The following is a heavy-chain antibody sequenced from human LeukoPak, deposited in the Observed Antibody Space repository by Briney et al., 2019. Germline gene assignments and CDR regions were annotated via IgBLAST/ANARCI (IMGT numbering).Heavy chain of an antibody. CDR1: GGSISSYY. Sequence: SETLSLTCTVSGGSISSYYWSWNRQPPGKGLEWIGYIYYSGSTNYNPSLKSRVTISVDTSMNQFSLKLSSVTAADTAVYYCARDMVGRKMSSYSSGWPGGYWGQGTLVTVSS. CDR2: IYYSGST. CDR3: ARDMVGRKMSSYSSGWPGGY. J-gene: IGHJ4*02. D-gene: IGHD6-19*01. V-gene: IGHV4-59*01.